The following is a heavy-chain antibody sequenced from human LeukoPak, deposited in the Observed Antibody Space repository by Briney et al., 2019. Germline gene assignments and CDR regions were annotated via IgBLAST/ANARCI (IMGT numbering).Heavy chain of an antibody. CDR1: GFNFNIYI. J-gene: IGHJ5*02. V-gene: IGHV3-21*01. Sequence: GGSLRLSCTASGFNFNIYIMNWVRQAPGKGLEWVSSIGSSSSHIYYADSLKGRFTVSRDNAKNSLFLQMNSLGVEDTAVYFCVRGGGYCRTSSCRGAGNWFDPWGQGTLVTVSS. CDR2: IGSSSSHI. D-gene: IGHD2-2*01. CDR3: VRGGGYCRTSSCRGAGNWFDP.